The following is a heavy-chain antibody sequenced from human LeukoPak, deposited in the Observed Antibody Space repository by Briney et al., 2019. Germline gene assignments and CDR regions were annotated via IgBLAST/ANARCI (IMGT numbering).Heavy chain of an antibody. CDR2: ISGSGGGT. V-gene: IGHV3-23*01. J-gene: IGHJ4*02. Sequence: GRSLRLSCAASGFTFSSYGMHWVRQAPGKGLECVSDISGSGGGTYYADSVKGRFTISRDNSKNTLSLQMSSLRPEDTAVYYCVKDINNWYEGLDFWGQGTLVTVSS. CDR1: GFTFSSYG. CDR3: VKDINNWYEGLDF. D-gene: IGHD1-1*01.